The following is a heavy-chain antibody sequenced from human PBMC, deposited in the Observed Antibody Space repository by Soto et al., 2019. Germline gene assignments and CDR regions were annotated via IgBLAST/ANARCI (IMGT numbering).Heavy chain of an antibody. V-gene: IGHV3-48*03. CDR1: GFTFRNFE. Sequence: GSLRLSCXASGFTFRNFEMNWVRQVPGKGLEWISYISSSGSKRYYADSVKGRFIVSRDNTNDSLFLEMNSLRDEDTGIYYCARDSIAAPNWFDPWGQGTLVTVSS. J-gene: IGHJ5*02. CDR3: ARDSIAAPNWFDP. CDR2: ISSSGSKR. D-gene: IGHD6-6*01.